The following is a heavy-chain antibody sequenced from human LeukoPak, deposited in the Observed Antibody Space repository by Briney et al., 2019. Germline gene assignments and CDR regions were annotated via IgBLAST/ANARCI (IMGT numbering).Heavy chain of an antibody. CDR1: GFTVSSNY. CDR2: IYPGGST. Sequence: GGSLRLSCAASGFTVSSNYMSWVRQAPGKGPECVSVIYPGGSTYYADSVRGRFTISRDDSKNTLYLQMNSLRAEDTAVYYCARESSGYYLDYWGQGTLVTVSS. J-gene: IGHJ4*02. V-gene: IGHV3-53*01. CDR3: ARESSGYYLDY. D-gene: IGHD6-25*01.